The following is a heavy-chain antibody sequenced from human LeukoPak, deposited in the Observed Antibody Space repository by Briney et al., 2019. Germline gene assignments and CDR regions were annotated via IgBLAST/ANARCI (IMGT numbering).Heavy chain of an antibody. D-gene: IGHD3-22*01. J-gene: IGHJ4*02. Sequence: SETLSLTCAVYGGSSSGYYWSWIREPPGKGVEGSGEINHSVSTNYNPSLSSRVTISVDTSKHQFSLQLSSVTAADTAVYYCARTPRYYYDSSGYHLFDYWGQGTLVTVSS. V-gene: IGHV4-34*01. CDR2: INHSVST. CDR1: GGSSSGYY. CDR3: ARTPRYYYDSSGYHLFDY.